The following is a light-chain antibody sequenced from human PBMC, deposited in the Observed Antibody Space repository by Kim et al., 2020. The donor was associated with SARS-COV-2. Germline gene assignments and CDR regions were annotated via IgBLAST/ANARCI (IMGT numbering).Light chain of an antibody. CDR2: AES. CDR1: RQTSNS. CDR3: CQHNNCPWT. Sequence: SVGGRVATTSRASRQTSNSLASCQQQKAGDAPRLLYAESSSQGAVPSRWCSSGCAGALTLTISSLQHADVAAYYCCQHNNCPWTFGQGTKVDIK. J-gene: IGKJ1*01. V-gene: IGKV1-17*03.